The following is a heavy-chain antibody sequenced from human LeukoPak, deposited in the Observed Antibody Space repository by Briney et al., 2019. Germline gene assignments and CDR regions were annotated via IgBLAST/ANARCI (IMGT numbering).Heavy chain of an antibody. CDR1: GFTFDDYG. CDR2: ISWNGGST. J-gene: IGHJ4*02. Sequence: GGSLRLSCAASGFTFDDYGMSWVRQAPGKGLEWVSGISWNGGSTGHADSLKGRFTISRDNAKNSLYLQMNSLRAEDTALYYCASGGIYYGAAFDFWGQGTLVTVSS. D-gene: IGHD1-26*01. V-gene: IGHV3-20*04. CDR3: ASGGIYYGAAFDF.